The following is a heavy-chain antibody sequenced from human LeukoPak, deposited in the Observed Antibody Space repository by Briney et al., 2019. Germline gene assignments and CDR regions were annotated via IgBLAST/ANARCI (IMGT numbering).Heavy chain of an antibody. CDR1: GFTVSSNY. Sequence: GSLRLSCAASGFTVSSNYMSWVRQAPGKGLDWVSVIYSGGNTYYADSVKGRFTISRDNSKNTLYLQMNSLRAEDTAVYFCAREPATYYFDSWGQGTLVTVSS. CDR3: AREPATYYFDS. CDR2: IYSGGNT. J-gene: IGHJ4*02. V-gene: IGHV3-66*01.